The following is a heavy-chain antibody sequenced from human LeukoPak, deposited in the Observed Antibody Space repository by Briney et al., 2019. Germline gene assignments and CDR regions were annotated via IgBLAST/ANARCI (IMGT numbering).Heavy chain of an antibody. D-gene: IGHD3-10*01. J-gene: IGHJ6*03. Sequence: SETLSLTCIVSGGSISSYYWSWIRQPPGKGLEWIGYIYDSGSTNYNPSLKSRVTISVDTSKNQFSLKLSSVTTADTAVYYCARVRSGSYYSLYYYYMDVWGKGTTVTISS. V-gene: IGHV4-59*01. CDR1: GGSISSYY. CDR3: ARVRSGSYYSLYYYYMDV. CDR2: IYDSGST.